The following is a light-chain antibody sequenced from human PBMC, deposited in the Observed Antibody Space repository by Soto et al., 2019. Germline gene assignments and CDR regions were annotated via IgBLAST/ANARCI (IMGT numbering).Light chain of an antibody. CDR3: QQYYSTPRT. J-gene: IGKJ1*01. CDR2: WAS. V-gene: IGKV4-1*01. Sequence: DIVMTQSPDSLAVSLGERATINCKSSQSVLYSSNNKNYLAWYQQKPGQPPKLLIYWASTRESGVPDRFSGSGCGTDLTCTIGSLQAEDVAVYYCQQYYSTPRTFGQGTKVEIK. CDR1: QSVLYSSNNKNY.